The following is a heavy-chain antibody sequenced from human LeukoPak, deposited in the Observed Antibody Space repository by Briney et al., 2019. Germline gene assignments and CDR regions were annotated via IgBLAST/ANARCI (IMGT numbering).Heavy chain of an antibody. V-gene: IGHV1-69*04. CDR3: ARDDRELLSTFDY. D-gene: IGHD1-26*01. CDR2: IIPILGIA. Sequence: SVKVPCKASGGTFSSYAISWVRQAPGQGLEWMGRIIPILGIANYAQKFQGRVTITADKSTSTAYMELSSLRSEDTAVYYCARDDRELLSTFDYWGQGTLVTVSS. J-gene: IGHJ4*02. CDR1: GGTFSSYA.